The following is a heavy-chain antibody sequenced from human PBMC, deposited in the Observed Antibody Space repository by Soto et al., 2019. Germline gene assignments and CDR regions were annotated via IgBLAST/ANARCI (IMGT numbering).Heavy chain of an antibody. CDR3: ARYYYGSGSYYNHTYYYYYYMDV. J-gene: IGHJ6*03. D-gene: IGHD3-10*01. CDR2: MNPNSGNT. CDR1: GYTFTSYD. Sequence: QVQLVQSGAEVKKPGASVKVSCKASGYTFTSYDINWVRQATGQGLEWMGWMNPNSGNTGYAQKFQGRVTRTRNTSISTAYMELSSLRSEDTAVYYCARYYYGSGSYYNHTYYYYYYMDVWGKGTTVTVSS. V-gene: IGHV1-8*01.